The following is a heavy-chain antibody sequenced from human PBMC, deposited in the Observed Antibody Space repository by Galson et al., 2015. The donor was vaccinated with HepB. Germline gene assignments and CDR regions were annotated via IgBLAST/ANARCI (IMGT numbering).Heavy chain of an antibody. J-gene: IGHJ6*02. CDR1: GFTVSSTY. V-gene: IGHV3-53*04. Sequence: SLRLSCAASGFTVSSTYMSWVRQAPGKGLDWVSIILSGGSTYYADSVKGRFTISRHNSKNTLYLQMTSLRAEDTAVYYCARDLRAEGYGMDVWGQGTTVTVSS. CDR2: ILSGGST. CDR3: ARDLRAEGYGMDV.